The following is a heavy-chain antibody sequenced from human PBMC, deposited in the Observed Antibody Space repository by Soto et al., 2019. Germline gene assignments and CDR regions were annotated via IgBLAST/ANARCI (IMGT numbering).Heavy chain of an antibody. CDR3: ASLPFLEWLSDFDY. CDR2: IKQDGSEK. V-gene: IGHV3-7*01. Sequence: GGSLRLSCAASGFTFSSYWMSWVRQAPGKGLEWVANIKQDGSEKYYVDSVKGRFTISRDNAKNSLYLQMNSLRAEDTAVYYCASLPFLEWLSDFDYWGHGTLVTVSS. D-gene: IGHD3-3*01. J-gene: IGHJ4*01. CDR1: GFTFSSYW.